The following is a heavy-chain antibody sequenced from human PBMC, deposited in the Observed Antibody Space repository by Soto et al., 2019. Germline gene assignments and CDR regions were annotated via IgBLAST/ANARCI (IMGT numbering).Heavy chain of an antibody. CDR3: ESLDPNRGMFDP. CDR1: GYTFTSYD. V-gene: IGHV1-8*01. Sequence: GASVKVSCKASGYTFTSYDINWVRQATGQGLEWMGWMNPNSGNTGYAQKFQGRVTMTRNTSISTAYMELSSLRSEDTAVYYCESLDPNRGMFDPWGQGNLVTRLL. CDR2: MNPNSGNT. J-gene: IGHJ5*02. D-gene: IGHD3-9*01.